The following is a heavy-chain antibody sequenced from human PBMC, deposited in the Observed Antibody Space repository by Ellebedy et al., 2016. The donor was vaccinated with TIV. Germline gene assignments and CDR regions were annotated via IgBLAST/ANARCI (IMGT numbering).Heavy chain of an antibody. Sequence: GESLKISXAASGFTFSNAWMSWVRQAPGKGLEWVGRIKSKTDGGTTDYAAPVKGRFTISRDDSKNTLYLQINSLKTEDTAVYYCTVTGRGVSNNYFDYWGQGTLVTVSS. J-gene: IGHJ4*02. V-gene: IGHV3-15*01. CDR3: TVTGRGVSNNYFDY. CDR1: GFTFSNAW. D-gene: IGHD3-10*01. CDR2: IKSKTDGGTT.